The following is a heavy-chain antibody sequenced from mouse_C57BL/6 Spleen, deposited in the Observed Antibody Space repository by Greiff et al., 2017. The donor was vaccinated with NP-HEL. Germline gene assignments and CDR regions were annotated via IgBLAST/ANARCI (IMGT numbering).Heavy chain of an antibody. D-gene: IGHD4-1*01. J-gene: IGHJ2*01. V-gene: IGHV1-76*01. Sequence: LVESGAELVRPGASVKLSCKASGYTFTDYYINWVKQRPGQGLEWIARIYPGSGYTYYNEKFKGKATLTAEKSSSTAYMQLSSLTSEDSAVYFYASLWDECYWGQGTTLTVSS. CDR1: GYTFTDYY. CDR3: ASLWDECY. CDR2: IYPGSGYT.